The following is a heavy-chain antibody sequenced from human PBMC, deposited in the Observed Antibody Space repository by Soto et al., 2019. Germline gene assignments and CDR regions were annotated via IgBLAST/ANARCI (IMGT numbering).Heavy chain of an antibody. J-gene: IGHJ3*02. CDR2: IIPIFGTA. D-gene: IGHD3-22*01. CDR1: GGTFSSYA. V-gene: IGHV1-69*01. CDR3: ARILKGYYDSSGYAFDI. Sequence: QVQLVQSGAEVKKPGSSVKVSCKASGGTFSSYAISWVRQAPGQGLEWMGGIIPIFGTANYAQKLQGRVTITADESTSTAYTELSRLRSAYTAVYYCARILKGYYDSSGYAFDIWGQGKMVTVSS.